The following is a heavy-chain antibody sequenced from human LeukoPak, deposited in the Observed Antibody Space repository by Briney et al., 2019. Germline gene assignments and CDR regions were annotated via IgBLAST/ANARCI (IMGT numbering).Heavy chain of an antibody. D-gene: IGHD6-19*01. CDR1: GFAFSISG. J-gene: IGHJ4*02. CDR2: MNPSGTGT. CDR3: AKENRGSAWGSYFDY. Sequence: GESLRLSCAVSGFAFSISGMAWVRQPPGKGLEWVSSMNPSGTGTFYTDSVKGRFTISRDNSRNTLYLQMNSLRAEDTAVYYCAKENRGSAWGSYFDYWGQGTLLTVSS. V-gene: IGHV3-23*01.